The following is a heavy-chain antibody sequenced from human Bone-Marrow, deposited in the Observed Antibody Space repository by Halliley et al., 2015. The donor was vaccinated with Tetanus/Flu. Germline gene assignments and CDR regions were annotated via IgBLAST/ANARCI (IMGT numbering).Heavy chain of an antibody. CDR1: GGSISPYY. D-gene: IGHD3-10*01. CDR2: ISHSGIT. CDR3: ARSDYGSAVSLHD. J-gene: IGHJ4*02. Sequence: TLSLTCSVSGGSISPYYWSWVRQPPGKGLEWIGYISHSGITNYKPSPKSRVTISIDTSKNQFSLKVSSVTAADTAVYYCARSDYGSAVSLHDWGQGTLVTVSS. V-gene: IGHV4-59*01.